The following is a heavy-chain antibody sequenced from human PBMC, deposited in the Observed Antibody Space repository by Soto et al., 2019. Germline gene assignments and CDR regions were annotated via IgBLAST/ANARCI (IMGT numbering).Heavy chain of an antibody. CDR1: GDSVSSNDAV. D-gene: IGHD6-6*01. CDR2: TYYRSIWQT. V-gene: IGHV6-1*01. Sequence: QVQLQQSGPGLVKPSQTLSLTCAISGDSVSSNDAVWNWIRQSPSRGLEWLGRTYYRSIWQTEXAXSXKSXMTINPAASKNPFSLQLNSVTPEDTAMYYCARLVGNSWLDHWGQGTLVTVSA. J-gene: IGHJ5*02. CDR3: ARLVGNSWLDH.